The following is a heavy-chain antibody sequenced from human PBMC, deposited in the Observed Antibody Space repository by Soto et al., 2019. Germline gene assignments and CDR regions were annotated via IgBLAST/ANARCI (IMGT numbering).Heavy chain of an antibody. D-gene: IGHD1-1*01. V-gene: IGHV5-51*01. CDR1: GYSFSSFW. CDR3: AKHTTYRFYGMDV. CDR2: IYPGDSDI. J-gene: IGHJ6*02. Sequence: GESVKISCKGSGYSFSSFWIGWVRQMPGKGLELIGIIYPGDSDIRYSPSFEGQVTMSADRSSSTAYLQWSSLKASDTAMYYCAKHTTYRFYGMDVWGQGTTVTVSS.